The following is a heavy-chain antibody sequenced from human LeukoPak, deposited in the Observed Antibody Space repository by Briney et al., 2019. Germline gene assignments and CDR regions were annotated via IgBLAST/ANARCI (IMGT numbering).Heavy chain of an antibody. CDR3: AKAKNILVVITGRYYYYGMDV. CDR1: GFTFSSYA. CDR2: ISGSGGST. D-gene: IGHD3-22*01. Sequence: KSGGSLRLSCAASGFTFSSYAMSWVRQAPGKGLEWVSAISGSGGSTYYADSVKGRFTISRDNSKNTLYLQMNSLRAEDTAVYYCAKAKNILVVITGRYYYYGMDVWGQGTTVTVSS. V-gene: IGHV3-23*01. J-gene: IGHJ6*02.